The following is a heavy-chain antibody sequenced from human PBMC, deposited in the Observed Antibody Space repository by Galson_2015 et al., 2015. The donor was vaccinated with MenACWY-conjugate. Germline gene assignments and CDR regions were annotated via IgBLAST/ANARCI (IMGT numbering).Heavy chain of an antibody. CDR2: ITGTGTYI. CDR1: GFSLSTSG. J-gene: IGHJ6*02. CDR3: ARGANIYFYLMDV. Sequence: SLRLSCAASGFSLSTSGMSWVRQAPGRGLEWVSSITGTGTYIHYADSVKGRFTISRDNAQNSVYLQMNSLRAEDTAVYYCARGANIYFYLMDVWGQGTTVIVSS. D-gene: IGHD2/OR15-2a*01. V-gene: IGHV3-21*01.